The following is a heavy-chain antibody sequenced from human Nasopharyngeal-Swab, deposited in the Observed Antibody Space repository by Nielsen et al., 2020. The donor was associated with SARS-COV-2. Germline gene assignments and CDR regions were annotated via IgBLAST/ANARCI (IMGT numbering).Heavy chain of an antibody. CDR2: INHSGST. J-gene: IGHJ4*02. Sequence: PGKGLEWIGEINHSGSTNYNPSLKSRVTISVDTSKNQLSLKLSSVTAADTAVYYCARDPGSGSFYFDYWGQGTLVTVSS. CDR3: ARDPGSGSFYFDY. D-gene: IGHD3-22*01. V-gene: IGHV4-34*01.